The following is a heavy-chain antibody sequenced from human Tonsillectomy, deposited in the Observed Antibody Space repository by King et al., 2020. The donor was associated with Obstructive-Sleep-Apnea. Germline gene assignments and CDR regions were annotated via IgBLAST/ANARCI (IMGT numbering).Heavy chain of an antibody. CDR3: AKDRNYDFLTGYYSPFDY. V-gene: IGHV3-30*02. J-gene: IGHJ4*02. D-gene: IGHD3-9*01. CDR1: GFTFSSHG. CDR2: IRYDESIK. Sequence: VQLVQSGGGVVQPGRSLRLSCAASGFTFSSHGMHWVRQAPGKGLEWVAFIRYDESIKDYADSVRGRFTISRDNSKNTLYLQMSRLRAEDTAVYYCAKDRNYDFLTGYYSPFDYWGQGTLVTVSS.